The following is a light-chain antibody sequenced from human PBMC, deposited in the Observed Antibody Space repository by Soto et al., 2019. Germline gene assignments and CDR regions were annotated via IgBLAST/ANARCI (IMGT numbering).Light chain of an antibody. CDR1: QTVSGSY. Sequence: EIVLTQSAGTLSLSPGERATLSCRASQTVSGSYLAWFQQKPGQAPRLLIYDASTRSAGVPDRFSGSGSGTEFSLTISRLEAEDFTGYYCQDYGYSPWTFGQGTKVEIK. CDR2: DAS. CDR3: QDYGYSPWT. J-gene: IGKJ1*01. V-gene: IGKV3-20*01.